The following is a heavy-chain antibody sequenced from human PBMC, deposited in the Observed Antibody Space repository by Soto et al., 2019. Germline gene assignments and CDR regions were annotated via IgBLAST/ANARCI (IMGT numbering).Heavy chain of an antibody. CDR3: ARGGRAQYYFDY. V-gene: IGHV3-30-3*01. CDR1: GFTFSSYA. CDR2: ISYDGSNK. J-gene: IGHJ4*02. Sequence: QVQLVESGGGVVQPGRSLRLSCAASGFTFSSYAMHWVRQAPGKGLEWVAVISYDGSNKYYADSVKGRFTISRDNSKNTLYLQMNSLRAEDTAVYYCARGGRAQYYFDYWGQGTLVTVSS. D-gene: IGHD1-1*01.